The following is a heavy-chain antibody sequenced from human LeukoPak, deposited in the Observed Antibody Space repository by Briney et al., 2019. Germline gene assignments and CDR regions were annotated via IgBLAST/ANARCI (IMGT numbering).Heavy chain of an antibody. Sequence: SETLSLTCTVSGGSISSYYWSWIRQPPGKGLEWIGYIYYSGSTNYNPSLKSRVTISVDTSKNQFSLKLSSVTAADTAVYYCARMGPYDSSGYYYDWYFDLWGRGTLVTVSS. J-gene: IGHJ2*01. CDR3: ARMGPYDSSGYYYDWYFDL. D-gene: IGHD3-22*01. V-gene: IGHV4-59*01. CDR1: GGSISSYY. CDR2: IYYSGST.